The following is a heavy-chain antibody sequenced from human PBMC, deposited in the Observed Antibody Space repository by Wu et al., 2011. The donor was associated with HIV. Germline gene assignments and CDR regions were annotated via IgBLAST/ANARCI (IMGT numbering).Heavy chain of an antibody. CDR2: TIPMFGTA. J-gene: IGHJ4*02. CDR3: ARSPFVSTMGYFDY. Sequence: QVQLVQSGAEVKKPGSSVKVSCKASGGTFSSYGISWVRQAPGQGLEWMGGTIPMFGTAKYAQKFQGRVTITTDESTSTAYMELSSLRSEDTAIYYCARSPFVSTMGYFDYWGQGTLVTVSS. D-gene: IGHD5/OR15-5a*01. V-gene: IGHV1-69*05. CDR1: GGTFSSYG.